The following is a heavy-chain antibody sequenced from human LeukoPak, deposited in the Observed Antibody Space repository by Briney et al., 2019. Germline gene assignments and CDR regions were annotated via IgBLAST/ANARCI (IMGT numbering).Heavy chain of an antibody. CDR2: IRYDGSNK. V-gene: IGHV3-30*02. Sequence: GGSLRLSCAASGFTFSSYGMHWVRQAPGKGLEWVAFIRYDGSNKYYADSVKGRFTISRDNSKNTLYLQMNSLRAEDTAVYYCARDGGIAVAGTVWFDPWGQGTLVTVSS. CDR1: GFTFSSYG. J-gene: IGHJ5*02. D-gene: IGHD6-19*01. CDR3: ARDGGIAVAGTVWFDP.